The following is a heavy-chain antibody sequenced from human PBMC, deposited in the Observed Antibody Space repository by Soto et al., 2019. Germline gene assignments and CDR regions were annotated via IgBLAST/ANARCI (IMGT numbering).Heavy chain of an antibody. D-gene: IGHD2-15*01. CDR3: ARHKETNIGYCSGASCYSGYLDV. CDR1: GGSISSYY. V-gene: IGHV4-59*08. CDR2: IYYSGST. Sequence: SETLSLTCTVSGGSISSYYWSWMRQPPGKGLEWIGYIYYSGSTNYTPSLKSRVTISVDTSKNQFSLKLSSVTAADTAVYYCARHKETNIGYCSGASCYSGYLDVWGKGTTVTVS. J-gene: IGHJ6*03.